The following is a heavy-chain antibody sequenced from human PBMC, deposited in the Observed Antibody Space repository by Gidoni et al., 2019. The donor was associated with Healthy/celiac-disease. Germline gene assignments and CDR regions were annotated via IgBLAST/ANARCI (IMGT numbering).Heavy chain of an antibody. CDR3: ARGPYCTNGVCYGGGALLDDGMDV. J-gene: IGHJ6*02. D-gene: IGHD2-8*01. CDR1: GYPFPSFA. V-gene: IGHV1-3*01. Sequence: QVQLVQSGAEVKKPGASVKVSCKASGYPFPSFAMHWGRHAPGQRPAWMGWINPGNGNTKYSQKFQGRVTITRDTAASTAYMELSSLRSEDTAVYYCARGPYCTNGVCYGGGALLDDGMDVWGQGTTVTVSS. CDR2: INPGNGNT.